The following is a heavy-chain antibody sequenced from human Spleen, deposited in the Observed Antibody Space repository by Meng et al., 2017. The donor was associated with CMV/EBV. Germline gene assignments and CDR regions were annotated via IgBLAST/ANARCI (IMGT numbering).Heavy chain of an antibody. CDR3: ARDRNWYFDL. V-gene: IGHV1-2*02. CDR2: INPDSGGT. CDR1: GYGFTGYY. J-gene: IGHJ2*01. Sequence: ASVKVSCKASGYGFTGYYLHWVRQAPGQGLEWMGWINPDSGGTNYAQKFQGRVTMTRDTSISTAYMELRRLRSDATAVYYCARDRNWYFDLWGRGTLVTVSS.